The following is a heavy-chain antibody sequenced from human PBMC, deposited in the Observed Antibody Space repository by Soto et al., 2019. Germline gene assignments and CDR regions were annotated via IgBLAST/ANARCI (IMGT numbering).Heavy chain of an antibody. Sequence: QVQLVQSGPEVKKPGASVKVSCETSGYTFTTYDITWVRQAPGQGLEWMGWISTFNGDTKYEEKLQDRVTMTTDTFTATAYMQLMSLGSDDTAFYYCARGYCADDICYYFDFWGQGTLVTVSS. J-gene: IGHJ4*02. V-gene: IGHV1-18*01. CDR1: GYTFTTYD. CDR2: ISTFNGDT. CDR3: ARGYCADDICYYFDF. D-gene: IGHD2-8*01.